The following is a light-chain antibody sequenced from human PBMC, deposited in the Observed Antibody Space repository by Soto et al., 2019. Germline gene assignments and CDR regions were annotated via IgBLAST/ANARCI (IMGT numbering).Light chain of an antibody. CDR2: VTS. V-gene: IGKV3-11*01. CDR3: HQRQSWPRT. CDR1: QTLSNR. Sequence: EIVLTQSPATLSSFPGERVTLSCRASQTLSNRLAWYQHKPGKAPRLLIYVTSNRATGIPARFSGSGSGTDYTLTISSLEPEDSAVYYCHQRQSWPRTFGQGTKVEIK. J-gene: IGKJ1*01.